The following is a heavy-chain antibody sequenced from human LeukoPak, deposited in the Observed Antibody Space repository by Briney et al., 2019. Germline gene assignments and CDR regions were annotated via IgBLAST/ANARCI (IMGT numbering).Heavy chain of an antibody. J-gene: IGHJ4*02. CDR3: ARVGTAIIGSDPVDY. Sequence: GRSLRLSCTTSGFTFGDYAMSWVRQAPGKGLEWVGFIRARAYGGAADYAASVRDRFTIFREDSNSVAYLQMNSLKTEDTAMYYCARVGTAIIGSDPVDYWGQGTLVTVSS. D-gene: IGHD2-21*02. V-gene: IGHV3-49*04. CDR1: GFTFGDYA. CDR2: IRARAYGGAA.